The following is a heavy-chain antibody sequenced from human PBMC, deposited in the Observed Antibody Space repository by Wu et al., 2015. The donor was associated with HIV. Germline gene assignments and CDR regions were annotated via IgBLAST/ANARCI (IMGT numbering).Heavy chain of an antibody. V-gene: IGHV1-46*01. D-gene: IGHD6-13*01. J-gene: IGHJ3*02. Sequence: QVQLVQSGAEVKKPGASVKVSCKASGYTFTSYYMHWVRQAPGQGLEWMGIINPSGGSTSYAQKFQGRVTMTRDTSTSTVYMELSSLRSEDTAVYYCARDNTGYLYSSSWHAFDIWGQGTMVTVSS. CDR3: ARDNTGYLYSSSWHAFDI. CDR1: GYTFTSYY. CDR2: INPSGGST.